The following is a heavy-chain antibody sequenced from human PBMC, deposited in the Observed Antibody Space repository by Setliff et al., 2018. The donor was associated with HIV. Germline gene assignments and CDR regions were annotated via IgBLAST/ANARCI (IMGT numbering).Heavy chain of an antibody. Sequence: SVKVSCKASGSTFSSHAINWVRQAPGQGLEWMGGIIPIVDKTNYAQKFQGRVAITADKSTITAYMELSSLRSEDTAVYYCAREPDYGIRDAFDIWGQGTMVTVSS. V-gene: IGHV1-69*10. D-gene: IGHD4-17*01. CDR2: IIPIVDKT. CDR3: AREPDYGIRDAFDI. J-gene: IGHJ3*02. CDR1: GSTFSSHA.